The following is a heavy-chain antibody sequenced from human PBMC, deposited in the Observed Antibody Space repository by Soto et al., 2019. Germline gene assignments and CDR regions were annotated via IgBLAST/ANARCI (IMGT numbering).Heavy chain of an antibody. J-gene: IGHJ4*02. Sequence: ASVKVSCKASGYTFTSYGISWVRQAPGQGLEWMGWISAYNGNTKYAQKLQGRVTMTTDTSTSTAYMELRSLRSDDTAVYSFARVPRMAYYDSSGYYHFEYWGQGTLVTVSS. CDR1: GYTFTSYG. D-gene: IGHD3-22*01. V-gene: IGHV1-18*01. CDR2: ISAYNGNT. CDR3: ARVPRMAYYDSSGYYHFEY.